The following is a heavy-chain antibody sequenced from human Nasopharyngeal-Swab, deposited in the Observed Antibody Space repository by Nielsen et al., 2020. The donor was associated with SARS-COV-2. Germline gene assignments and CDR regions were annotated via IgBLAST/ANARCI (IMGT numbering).Heavy chain of an antibody. D-gene: IGHD3-3*01. Sequence: ASVKVSCKASGYTFTSYYMHWVRQAPGQGLEWMGIINPSGGSTSYAQKFQGRVTMTRDTSTSTVYMELSSLRAEDTAVYYCAKDRIFGVDGLYYMDVWGKGTTVTVSS. V-gene: IGHV1-46*01. J-gene: IGHJ6*03. CDR1: GYTFTSYY. CDR2: INPSGGST. CDR3: AKDRIFGVDGLYYMDV.